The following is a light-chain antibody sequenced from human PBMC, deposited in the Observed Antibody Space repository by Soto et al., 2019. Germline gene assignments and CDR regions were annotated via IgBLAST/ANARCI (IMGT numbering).Light chain of an antibody. CDR3: QQRNSYPL. J-gene: IGKJ3*01. V-gene: IGKV1-9*01. CDR1: QGISSY. Sequence: DIQLTQSPSFLSASVGDRVTITCRASQGISSYLAWYQQKPGKAPKLLIYAASTLQSGVPSRFSGSGSGTEFTLTVSSLQPEDFATYYCQQRNSYPLFGPGTKVDI. CDR2: AAS.